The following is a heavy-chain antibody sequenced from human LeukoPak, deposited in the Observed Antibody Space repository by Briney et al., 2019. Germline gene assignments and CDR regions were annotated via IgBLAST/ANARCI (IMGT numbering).Heavy chain of an antibody. J-gene: IGHJ4*02. CDR1: GFTFSTYW. V-gene: IGHV3-7*01. Sequence: GGSLRVSCAASGFTFSTYWMSWVRQAPGKGLEWVANMRQDGGEIYYVDSVKGRFTISRDNAKNSLSLQMNGLRAEDTAVYYCARRVSGREKYFDYWGQGTLVTVSS. CDR2: MRQDGGEI. CDR3: ARRVSGREKYFDY. D-gene: IGHD6-19*01.